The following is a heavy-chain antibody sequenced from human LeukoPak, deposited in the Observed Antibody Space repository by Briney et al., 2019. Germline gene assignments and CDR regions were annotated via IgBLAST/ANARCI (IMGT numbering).Heavy chain of an antibody. D-gene: IGHD3-16*01. CDR1: GGSISSYY. J-gene: IGHJ6*02. Sequence: PSETLSLTCTVSGGSISSYYWSWIRQPPGKGLEWIGYIYYSGSTNYNPSLKSRVTISVDTSKNQFSLKLSSVTAADTAVYYCARLTYDAGSYYYYGMDVWGQGTTVTVSS. CDR3: ARLTYDAGSYYYYGMDV. CDR2: IYYSGST. V-gene: IGHV4-59*08.